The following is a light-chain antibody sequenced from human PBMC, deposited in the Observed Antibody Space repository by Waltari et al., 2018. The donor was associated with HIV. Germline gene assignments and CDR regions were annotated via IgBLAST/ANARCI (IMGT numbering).Light chain of an antibody. CDR2: EVS. CDR1: SSDVGNYNL. Sequence: QSALTQPASVSGSPGQSITISCTGTSSDVGNYNLVSWYQQHPGKAPKLMIYEVSKRPSGVSNRFSGSKSGNTASLTISGFQAEDEADYYCCSYAGSSTFSYVFGTGTKVTVL. V-gene: IGLV2-23*02. J-gene: IGLJ1*01. CDR3: CSYAGSSTFSYV.